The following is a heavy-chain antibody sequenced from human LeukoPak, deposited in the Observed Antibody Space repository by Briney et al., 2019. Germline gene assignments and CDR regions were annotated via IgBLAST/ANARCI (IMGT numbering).Heavy chain of an antibody. CDR1: GGSISSSSYY. J-gene: IGHJ6*02. V-gene: IGHV4-61*05. CDR2: IYYSGST. Sequence: SETLSLTCTVSGGSISSSSYYWGWIRQPPGKGLEWIGYIYYSGSTNYNPSLKSRVTISVDTSKNQFSLKLSSVTAADTAVYYCARVMVGHCSGGSCYRASHYYGMDVWGQGTTVTVSS. D-gene: IGHD2-15*01. CDR3: ARVMVGHCSGGSCYRASHYYGMDV.